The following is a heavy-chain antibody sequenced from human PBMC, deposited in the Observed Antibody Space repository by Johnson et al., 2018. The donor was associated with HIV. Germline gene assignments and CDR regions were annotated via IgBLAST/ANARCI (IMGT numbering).Heavy chain of an antibody. D-gene: IGHD6-13*01. J-gene: IGHJ3*02. CDR2: IYSGGST. CDR1: GFTVSSNY. Sequence: VQLVESGGGLVQPGGSLRLSCAASGFTVSSNYMSWVRQAPGKGLEWVSVIYSGGSTYYADSVKGRITISRYNAKKSLYLQMNSLRAEDTAVYYCARAPYSSSWYRDAFDIWGQGTMVTVSS. V-gene: IGHV3-66*01. CDR3: ARAPYSSSWYRDAFDI.